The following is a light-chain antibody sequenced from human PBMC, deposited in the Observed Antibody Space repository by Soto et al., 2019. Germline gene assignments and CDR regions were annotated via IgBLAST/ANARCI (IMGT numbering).Light chain of an antibody. Sequence: DIQMTQSPSTLSASVGDTVTVTCRASQRVSGWLAWYQQKPGEAPKLLIYDASALSRGVPSRFSGSGSGTKFTLTIASLQPDDFATYYCQQYETFSGTFGPGTKVEI. CDR3: QQYETFSGT. J-gene: IGKJ1*01. CDR1: QRVSGW. CDR2: DAS. V-gene: IGKV1-5*01.